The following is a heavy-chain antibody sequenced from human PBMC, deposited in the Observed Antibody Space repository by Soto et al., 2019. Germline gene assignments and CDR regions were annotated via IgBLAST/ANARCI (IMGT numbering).Heavy chain of an antibody. J-gene: IGHJ5*02. Sequence: QVQLVQSGAEVKKPGASVKVSCKASGYTFTSYGITWVRQAPGQGLEWMGWINTYNGNTNYAQKLQGRVTMTTDSSTSTAYMELRSLRSDDTAVYYCAREPAAGDWFDPWGQGTLVTVSS. D-gene: IGHD6-13*01. CDR1: GYTFTSYG. V-gene: IGHV1-18*01. CDR2: INTYNGNT. CDR3: AREPAAGDWFDP.